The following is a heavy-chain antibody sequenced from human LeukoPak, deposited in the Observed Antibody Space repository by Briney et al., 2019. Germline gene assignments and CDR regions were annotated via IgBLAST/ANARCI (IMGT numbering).Heavy chain of an antibody. CDR3: ARDFYDSGRGAFDI. CDR1: GYTFTSCY. V-gene: IGHV1-2*02. CDR2: VNPNNGAT. J-gene: IGHJ3*02. Sequence: ASVKVSCKASGYTFTSCYMHWVRQAPGQGLEWMGWVNPNNGATLYAQKFQGRVSMTRDTSISTAYMELSGPTSDDTAIYYCARDFYDSGRGAFDIWGQGTTVTVSS. D-gene: IGHD3-22*01.